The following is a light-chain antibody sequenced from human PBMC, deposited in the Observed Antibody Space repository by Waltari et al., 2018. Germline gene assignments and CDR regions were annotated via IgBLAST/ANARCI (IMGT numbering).Light chain of an antibody. Sequence: QSVLTQPPSASGTPGQRVTISCSGSSSNIGSNTVNWYQHLPGTAPKLLLYSNNPRPAGVPDRCSGSKSGTSASLAISGLQSEDAADYYCAAWDDSLNAWLFGGGTKLTVL. CDR1: SSNIGSNT. J-gene: IGLJ3*02. CDR2: SNN. V-gene: IGLV1-44*01. CDR3: AAWDDSLNAWL.